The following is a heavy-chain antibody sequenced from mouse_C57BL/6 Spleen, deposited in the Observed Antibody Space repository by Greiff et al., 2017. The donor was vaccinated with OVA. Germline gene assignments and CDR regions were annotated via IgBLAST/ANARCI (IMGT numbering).Heavy chain of an antibody. J-gene: IGHJ2*01. CDR3: ARGGYYFDY. CDR2: IYPGGGYT. V-gene: IGHV1-63*01. CDR1: GYTFTNYW. Sequence: QVQLKESGAELVRPGTSVKMSCKASGYTFTNYWIGWAKQRPGHGLEWIGDIYPGGGYTNYNEKFKGKATLTADKSSSTAYMQFSSLTSEDSAIYYCARGGYYFDYWGQGTTLTVSS.